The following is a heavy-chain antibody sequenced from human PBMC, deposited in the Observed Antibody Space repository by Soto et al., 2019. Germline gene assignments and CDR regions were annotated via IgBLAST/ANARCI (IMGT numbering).Heavy chain of an antibody. D-gene: IGHD1-26*01. CDR2: IYYSGST. V-gene: IGHV4-61*01. CDR1: GGSVSSGSCY. CDR3: ARDSWSGSYGGDY. Sequence: SETLSLTCTVSGGSVSSGSCYWSWIRQPPGKGLEWIGYIYYSGSTNYNPSPKSRVTISVDTSKNQFSLKLSSVTAADTAVYYCARDSWSGSYGGDYWGQGTLVTVSS. J-gene: IGHJ4*02.